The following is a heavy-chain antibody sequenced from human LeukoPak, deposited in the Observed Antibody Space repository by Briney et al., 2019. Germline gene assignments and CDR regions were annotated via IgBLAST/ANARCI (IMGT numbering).Heavy chain of an antibody. J-gene: IGHJ5*02. V-gene: IGHV4-59*01. CDR2: IYYSGST. Sequence: SETLSLTCTVSGGSISSYYWSWIRQPPGKGLEWIGYIYYSGSTNYNPSLKSRVTISVDTSKNQFSLKLSSATAADTAVYYCAREANSGWGISWFDPWGQGTLVTVSS. D-gene: IGHD6-19*01. CDR3: AREANSGWGISWFDP. CDR1: GGSISSYY.